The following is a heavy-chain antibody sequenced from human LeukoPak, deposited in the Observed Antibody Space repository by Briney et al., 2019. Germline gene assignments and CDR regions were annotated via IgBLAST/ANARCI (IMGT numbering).Heavy chain of an antibody. Sequence: PGGSLRLSCAASGFTFSSYAMNWVRQAPGKGLEWVSSISDSGGRTYYADSVRGRFTISRDNSKNTLYLQMNSLRAEDTAVYYCAKDLYGDYGLDYRGQGTLVAVSS. CDR1: GFTFSSYA. CDR3: AKDLYGDYGLDY. D-gene: IGHD4-17*01. V-gene: IGHV3-23*01. J-gene: IGHJ4*02. CDR2: ISDSGGRT.